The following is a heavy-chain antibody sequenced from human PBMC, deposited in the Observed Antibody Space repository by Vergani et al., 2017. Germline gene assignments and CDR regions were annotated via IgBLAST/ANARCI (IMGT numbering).Heavy chain of an antibody. D-gene: IGHD4-11*01. J-gene: IGHJ6*03. CDR1: GGSFTSYH. CDR2: IDHTGRP. CDR3: ARVNTETNGHLYYYYYMDV. Sequence: HVQLQQWGGGLLKPSETLSLTCVVNGGSFTSYHWTWIRQSPGEGLEWVGDIDHTGRPDYNPSLKRRLTMSVDKSRNQFSLTLNSVTATDTAIYFCARVNTETNGHLYYYYYMDVWGQGTAVTVS. V-gene: IGHV4-34*01.